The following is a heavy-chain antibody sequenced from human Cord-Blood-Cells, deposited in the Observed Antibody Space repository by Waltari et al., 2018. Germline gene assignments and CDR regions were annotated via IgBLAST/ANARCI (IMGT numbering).Heavy chain of an antibody. CDR3: ARGGIAAAGTDAFDI. V-gene: IGHV1-2*04. J-gene: IGHJ3*02. D-gene: IGHD6-13*01. Sequence: QVQLVQSGAEVKKPGASVKVSCKASGYTFTGYYMHWVRQAPGQGLEWMGWINPNSGGKNYEQKFQGWVTMTRDTSISTAYMELSRLRSDDTAVYYCARGGIAAAGTDAFDIWGQGTMVTVSS. CDR2: INPNSGGK. CDR1: GYTFTGYY.